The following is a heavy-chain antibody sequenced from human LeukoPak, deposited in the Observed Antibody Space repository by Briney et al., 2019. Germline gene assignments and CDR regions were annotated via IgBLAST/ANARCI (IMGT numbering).Heavy chain of an antibody. Sequence: SETLSLTCTVSGDSTSKYYWSWIRQPPGKGLEWIGYIYYNGSTNYNPSLKSRVTISVDTSKNQFSLKLSSVIAADTAVYYCARRYCSSTNCYRRNDILFDYWGQGTLVTVSS. J-gene: IGHJ4*02. CDR3: ARRYCSSTNCYRRNDILFDY. D-gene: IGHD2-2*02. CDR1: GDSTSKYY. CDR2: IYYNGST. V-gene: IGHV4-59*01.